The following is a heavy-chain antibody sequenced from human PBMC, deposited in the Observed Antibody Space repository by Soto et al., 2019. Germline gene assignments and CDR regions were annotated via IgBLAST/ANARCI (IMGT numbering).Heavy chain of an antibody. V-gene: IGHV4-31*03. J-gene: IGHJ4*02. CDR3: AREGGWSSSGVDY. Sequence: QVQLQESGPGLVKPSQTLSLTCTVSGGSISSGGYYWSWIRQHPGKGLEWIGYIYYSGSTYYNPSLKSRVTISVDTSKNQCSLKLSSVTAADTAVYYCAREGGWSSSGVDYWGQGTLVTVSS. CDR2: IYYSGST. CDR1: GGSISSGGYY. D-gene: IGHD6-13*01.